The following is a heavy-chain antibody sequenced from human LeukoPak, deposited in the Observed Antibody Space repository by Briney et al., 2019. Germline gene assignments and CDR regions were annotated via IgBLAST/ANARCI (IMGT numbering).Heavy chain of an antibody. CDR2: IRYDGSNK. D-gene: IGHD3-10*01. J-gene: IGHJ3*02. V-gene: IGHV3-30*02. CDR1: GFTFSTYW. CDR3: ATRRGVAGSDDAFDI. Sequence: GGSLRLSCAASGFTFSTYWMHWVRQAPGKGLEWVAFIRYDGSNKYYADSVKGRFTISRDNSKNTLYLQMNSLRAEDTAVYYCATRRGVAGSDDAFDIWGQGTMVTVSS.